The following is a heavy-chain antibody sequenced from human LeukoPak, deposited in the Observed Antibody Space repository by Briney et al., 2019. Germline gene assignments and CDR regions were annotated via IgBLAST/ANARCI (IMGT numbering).Heavy chain of an antibody. CDR2: MHQSGTT. Sequence: PSGTLSLTCAVSGGSISSSDWWSWVRQPPGKGLEWIGEMHQSGTTNYNPSLESRVTMSVDKSKNQFTLKLSSVTAADTAVYFCASADYYRLDFWGQGTLVTVSS. CDR1: GGSISSSDW. CDR3: ASADYYRLDF. D-gene: IGHD3-10*01. V-gene: IGHV4-4*02. J-gene: IGHJ4*02.